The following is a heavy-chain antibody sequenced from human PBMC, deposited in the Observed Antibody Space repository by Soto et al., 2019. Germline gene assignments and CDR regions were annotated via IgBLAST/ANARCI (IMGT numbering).Heavy chain of an antibody. CDR1: GFSLDTWGVG. CDR3: ARALGSWGAYYFDH. Sequence: QITLKESGPPLVRPTQTLTLTCTVSGFSLDTWGVGVGWIRQPPGKAPEWLALIYWDDDKRYSPSLKNRLTITKDTSKNQVVLTVTNMDPVDTLTYYCARALGSWGAYYFDHWGQGTLVTVSS. CDR2: IYWDDDK. J-gene: IGHJ4*02. D-gene: IGHD3-16*01. V-gene: IGHV2-5*02.